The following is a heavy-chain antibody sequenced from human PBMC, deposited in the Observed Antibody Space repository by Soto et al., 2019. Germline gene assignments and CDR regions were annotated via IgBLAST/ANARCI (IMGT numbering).Heavy chain of an antibody. Sequence: QVQLQESGPGLVKPSQTLSLTCTVSGGSIFGGNYYWSWIRQHPGKGLEWIGYFYDSGSTYYNPSLKSRVTISVDPSKSQFSLRLTSVTAADTAVYYCAGGGPDEYYYGLDIWGQGTTVTVSS. J-gene: IGHJ6*02. V-gene: IGHV4-31*03. CDR3: AGGGPDEYYYGLDI. CDR2: FYDSGST. D-gene: IGHD3-16*01. CDR1: GGSIFGGNYY.